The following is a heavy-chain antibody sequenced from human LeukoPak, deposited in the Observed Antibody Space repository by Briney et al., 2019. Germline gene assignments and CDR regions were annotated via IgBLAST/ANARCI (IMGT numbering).Heavy chain of an antibody. D-gene: IGHD1-26*01. CDR1: GGSISSSSYY. J-gene: IGHJ4*02. V-gene: IGHV4-39*01. CDR3: ASVGAQPRSY. Sequence: SETLSLTCTVSGGSISSSSYYWGWIRQPPGKGLEWIGSIYYSGSTYYNPSLKSRVTISVDTSKNQFSLKLSSVTAADTAVYYCASVGAQPRSYWGQGTLVTVSS. CDR2: IYYSGST.